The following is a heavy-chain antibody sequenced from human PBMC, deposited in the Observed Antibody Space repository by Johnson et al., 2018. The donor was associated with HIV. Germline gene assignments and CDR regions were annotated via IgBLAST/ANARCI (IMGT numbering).Heavy chain of an antibody. V-gene: IGHV3-30*02. CDR2: IRHDGSNK. Sequence: VQLVESGGGVVQPGGSLRLSCAASGFTFSSYGMHWVRQAPGKGLEWVAFIRHDGSNKYYADSVKGRFTISRDNSKNTLYLQMNSLRAEDTAVYYCAKDLHSGYSAFDIWGQGTMVTVSS. D-gene: IGHD3-22*01. J-gene: IGHJ3*02. CDR3: AKDLHSGYSAFDI. CDR1: GFTFSSYG.